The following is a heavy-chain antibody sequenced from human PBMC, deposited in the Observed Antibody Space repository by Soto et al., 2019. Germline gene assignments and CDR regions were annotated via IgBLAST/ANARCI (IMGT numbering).Heavy chain of an antibody. J-gene: IGHJ5*02. Sequence: QVQLVQSGAEVKKPGASVKVSCQASGYSFTNYDINWVRQASGQGPEWMGWMNPKSGQTGYAPKFQDRVTMTVNNSINTAYMELSNLRSDDTAVYYCARDIAPALDWFGPWAREPWSPSPQ. CDR3: ARDIAPALDWFGP. CDR1: GYSFTNYD. CDR2: MNPKSGQT. V-gene: IGHV1-8*02. D-gene: IGHD6-13*01.